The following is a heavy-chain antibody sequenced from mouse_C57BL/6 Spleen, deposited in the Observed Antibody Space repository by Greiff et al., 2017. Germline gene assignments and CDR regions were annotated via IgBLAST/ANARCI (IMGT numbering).Heavy chain of an antibody. J-gene: IGHJ4*01. Sequence: QVQLQQPGAELVKPGASVKMSCKASGYTFTSYWITWVQHRPGQGLAWICAFSPGRCSTNYHEKFKSKATLTVDTSSRTAYMQLSSLTSEDSAVYYCARSLYSNDARDYWGQGTSVTVSA. CDR2: FSPGRCST. D-gene: IGHD2-5*01. V-gene: IGHV1-55*01. CDR3: ARSLYSNDARDY. CDR1: GYTFTSYW.